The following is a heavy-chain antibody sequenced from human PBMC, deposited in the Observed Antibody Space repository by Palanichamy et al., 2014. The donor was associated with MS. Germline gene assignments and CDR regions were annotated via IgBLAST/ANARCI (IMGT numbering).Heavy chain of an antibody. CDR2: ITSSSSAI. CDR3: ARDVIVGPTINAFDI. J-gene: IGHJ3*02. D-gene: IGHD1-26*01. V-gene: IGHV3-48*02. CDR1: GFTFSSYS. Sequence: EVQLVESGGGLVQRGGSLGLSCATSGFTFSSYSMNWVRQAPGKGLEWVSYITSSSSAIYYADSVKGRFTISRDNAKNSLYLQMNSLRDEDTAVYYCARDVIVGPTINAFDIWGQGTMVTVSA.